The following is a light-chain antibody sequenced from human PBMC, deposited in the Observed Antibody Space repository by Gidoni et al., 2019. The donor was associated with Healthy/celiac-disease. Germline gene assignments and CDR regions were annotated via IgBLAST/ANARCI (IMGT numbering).Light chain of an antibody. CDR3: QQRSNWPPLFT. CDR2: AAS. V-gene: IGKV3-11*01. CDR1: QSLSSY. Sequence: EIVLTQSPATLSLSPGERATRSCRASQSLSSYLAWYQQKPGQAPRLHIYAASHRATGIPARFSGSGSGTDFTLTISSLEPEDFAVYYCQQRSNWPPLFTFGPGTKVDIK. J-gene: IGKJ3*01.